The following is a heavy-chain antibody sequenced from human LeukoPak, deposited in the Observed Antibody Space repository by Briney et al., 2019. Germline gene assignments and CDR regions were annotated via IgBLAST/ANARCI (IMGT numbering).Heavy chain of an antibody. Sequence: SETLSLTCTVSGGSITYYYWSWIRQPPGKGLEWIGYIYYSGSTYYNPSLKSRVTISVDTSKNQFSLKLSSVTAADTAVYYCARDKNFFSNWFDPWGQGTLVTVSS. J-gene: IGHJ5*02. D-gene: IGHD2/OR15-2a*01. CDR2: IYYSGST. CDR1: GGSITYYY. V-gene: IGHV4-59*12. CDR3: ARDKNFFSNWFDP.